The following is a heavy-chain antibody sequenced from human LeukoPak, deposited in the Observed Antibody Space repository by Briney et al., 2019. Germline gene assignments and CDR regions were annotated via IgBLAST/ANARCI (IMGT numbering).Heavy chain of an antibody. CDR1: GFTFSSYW. Sequence: PGGSLRLSCAASGFTFSSYWMHWVRQAPGKGLVWVSRINTHGSSTSYADSVRGRFTISRDNAKNTLYLQMNSLRAEDTAVYYCAREDGSGSFYYYYYYYMDVWGKGTTVTVSS. D-gene: IGHD3-10*01. CDR2: INTHGSST. V-gene: IGHV3-74*01. J-gene: IGHJ6*03. CDR3: AREDGSGSFYYYYYYYMDV.